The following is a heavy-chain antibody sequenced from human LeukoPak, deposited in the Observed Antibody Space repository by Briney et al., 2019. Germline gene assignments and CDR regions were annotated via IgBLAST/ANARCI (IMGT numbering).Heavy chain of an antibody. J-gene: IGHJ3*02. CDR3: TTDYDILTGYYTPDAFDI. CDR1: GFTFSNAW. Sequence: PGGSLRLSCTASGFTFSNAWMSWVRQAPGKGLEWVGRIKSKTDGGTTDYAAPVKGRFTISRDDSKNTLYLQMNSLKTEDTAVYYCTTDYDILTGYYTPDAFDIWGQGTMVTVSS. CDR2: IKSKTDGGTT. D-gene: IGHD3-9*01. V-gene: IGHV3-15*01.